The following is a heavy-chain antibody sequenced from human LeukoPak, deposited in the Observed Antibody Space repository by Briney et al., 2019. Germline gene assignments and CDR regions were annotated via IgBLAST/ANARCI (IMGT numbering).Heavy chain of an antibody. CDR2: VYDNENT. D-gene: IGHD5-18*01. V-gene: IGHV4-39*01. J-gene: IGHJ4*02. CDR3: AMVKKVDTSLDY. Sequence: PSETLSLTCTVSGGSTSSNTFYWGRIRQQRGKGREWIVAVYDNENTYYSSAVKSRLTRTVDTSKHLFSLKLNSVTAADTAVYFCAMVKKVDTSLDYWGQGTLVTVSS. CDR1: GGSTSSNTFY.